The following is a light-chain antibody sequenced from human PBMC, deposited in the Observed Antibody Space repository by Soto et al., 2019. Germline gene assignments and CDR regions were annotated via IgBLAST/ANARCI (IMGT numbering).Light chain of an antibody. CDR3: QQYNNWRGT. Sequence: EIVLPQSPGTLSLSPGSRPTPPWPSSQSVSSTYLAWYQQKPGQAPRLSSDGASNRATGIPARCSGSGYGTECTRTISSLQSEDFAVYYCQQYNNWRGTFGQGTKVDI. CDR1: QSVSSTY. V-gene: IGKV3D-15*01. CDR2: GAS. J-gene: IGKJ1*01.